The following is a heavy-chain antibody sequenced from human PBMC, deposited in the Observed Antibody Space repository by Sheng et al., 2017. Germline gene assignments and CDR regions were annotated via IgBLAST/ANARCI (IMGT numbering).Heavy chain of an antibody. Sequence: EVQLVESGGGLVQPGGSLRLSCAASGFTVSSNYMSWVRQAPGKGLEWVSVIYSGGSTYYADSVKGRFTISRDNSKNTLYLQMNSLRAEDTAVYYCARDQCGGDCYYYYGMDVWGQGTTVTVSS. CDR3: ARDQCGGDCYYYYGMDV. CDR2: IYSGGST. J-gene: IGHJ6*02. CDR1: GFTVSSNY. D-gene: IGHD2-21*02. V-gene: IGHV3-66*01.